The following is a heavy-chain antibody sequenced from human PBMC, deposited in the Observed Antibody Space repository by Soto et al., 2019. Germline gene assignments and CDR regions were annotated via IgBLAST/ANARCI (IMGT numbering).Heavy chain of an antibody. J-gene: IGHJ4*02. Sequence: GESLKISCQVSGYSFTSYWIGGVRQMPGKGLEWMGIIYPGDSDTRYSPSFQGQVTISADKSISTAYLQWSSLKASDTAMYYCARLSRSYGSGSPFGYWGQGTLVIVSS. V-gene: IGHV5-51*01. D-gene: IGHD3-10*01. CDR2: IYPGDSDT. CDR3: ARLSRSYGSGSPFGY. CDR1: GYSFTSYW.